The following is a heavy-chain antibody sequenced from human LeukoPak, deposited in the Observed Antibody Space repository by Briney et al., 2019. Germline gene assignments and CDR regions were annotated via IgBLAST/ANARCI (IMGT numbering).Heavy chain of an antibody. J-gene: IGHJ4*02. D-gene: IGHD3-10*01. V-gene: IGHV3-21*01. CDR2: ISSSSSYI. CDR3: ARGLDNYGSGSSD. CDR1: GFTFSRYN. Sequence: PGGSLRLSCAASGFTFSRYNMNWVRQAPGKGLEWVSSISSSSSYIYYADSVKGRFTISRDNGKNSLYLQMNSLRAEDTAVYYCARGLDNYGSGSSDWGQGTLVTVSS.